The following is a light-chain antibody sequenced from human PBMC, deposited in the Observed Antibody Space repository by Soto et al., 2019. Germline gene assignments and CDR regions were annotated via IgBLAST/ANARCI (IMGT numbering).Light chain of an antibody. J-gene: IGLJ2*01. V-gene: IGLV2-14*01. Sequence: QYALTQPASVSGSPGQSITISCTGTSSEVGGYNYVSWNQQHPGKAPKLMIDEVSNRPSGVSNRFSGSKSGNTASLTISGLQAEDEADYYCSSYTSSSTLVVFGGGTKLTVL. CDR1: SSEVGGYNY. CDR3: SSYTSSSTLVV. CDR2: EVS.